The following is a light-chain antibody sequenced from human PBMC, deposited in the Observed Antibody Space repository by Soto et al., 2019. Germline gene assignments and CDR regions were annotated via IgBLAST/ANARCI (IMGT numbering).Light chain of an antibody. CDR3: QQRSNWPPWT. V-gene: IGKV3-11*01. Sequence: EIVLTQSPATLSLSPGERATLSCRASQSVSSYLAWYQQKPGQAPRLLIYDASNRATGIPARFSGSGSGTDFTLTISRLEREDFAVYYCQQRSNWPPWTFGQGTKVEIK. J-gene: IGKJ1*01. CDR2: DAS. CDR1: QSVSSY.